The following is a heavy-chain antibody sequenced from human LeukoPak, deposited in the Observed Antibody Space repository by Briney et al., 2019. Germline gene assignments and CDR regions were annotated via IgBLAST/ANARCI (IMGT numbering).Heavy chain of an antibody. Sequence: PGGTLRLSCAASGFTLRRYWMPWVRQPPGTGLEWVANMKQSGSEKYYVDSVKGRFTISRDTAKASLYLQMNSLRAEDTAVYYCARDHRSFDYWGQGTLVTVSS. V-gene: IGHV3-7*05. J-gene: IGHJ4*02. CDR2: MKQSGSEK. CDR1: GFTLRRYW. CDR3: ARDHRSFDY.